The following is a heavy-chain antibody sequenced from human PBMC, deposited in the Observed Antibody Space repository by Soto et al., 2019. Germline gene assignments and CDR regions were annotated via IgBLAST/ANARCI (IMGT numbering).Heavy chain of an antibody. Sequence: ASVKVSCKASGYTFTSYYMHWVRQAPGQGLEWMGIINPSGGSTSYAQKFQGRVTMTRNTSTSTVYMELSSLRSEDTAVYYCARGGIYYDSSGYPADDAFDIWGQGTMVTVSS. CDR2: INPSGGST. D-gene: IGHD3-22*01. J-gene: IGHJ3*02. V-gene: IGHV1-46*01. CDR1: GYTFTSYY. CDR3: ARGGIYYDSSGYPADDAFDI.